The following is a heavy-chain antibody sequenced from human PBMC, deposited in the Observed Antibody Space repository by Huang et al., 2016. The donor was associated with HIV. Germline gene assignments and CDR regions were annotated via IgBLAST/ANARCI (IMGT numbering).Heavy chain of an antibody. CDR1: GYTFSFHD. V-gene: IGHV1-8*01. J-gene: IGHJ5*02. CDR2: ANTMSGNT. D-gene: IGHD7-27*01. Sequence: QEQLVQSGAEVKKPGASVTVSCKASGYTFSFHDVHWVRQVSGQGLEWMGGANTMSGNTGYKRKFKGRVTMTTNTSVTTAYKELRSLTSEDTAGYVCARGPLHSAIMNWGEGFDDGWRTGFDPWGQGTLVIVTS. CDR3: ARGPLHSAIMNWGEGFDDGWRTGFDP.